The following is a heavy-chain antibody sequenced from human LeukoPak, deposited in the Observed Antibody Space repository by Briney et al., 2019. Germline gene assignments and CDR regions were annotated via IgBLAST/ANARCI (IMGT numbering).Heavy chain of an antibody. V-gene: IGHV3-23*01. CDR1: GFTFSNYA. CDR3: ATSPGGFDY. Sequence: GGSLRLSCVASGFTFSNYAVNWVRQAPGKGLEWVSCISYNGGSAHYADSVKGRFTVSRDNSKNTLYLQMNSLRAEDTAVYYCATSPGGFDYWGQGTLVTVSS. D-gene: IGHD2-15*01. J-gene: IGHJ4*02. CDR2: ISYNGGSA.